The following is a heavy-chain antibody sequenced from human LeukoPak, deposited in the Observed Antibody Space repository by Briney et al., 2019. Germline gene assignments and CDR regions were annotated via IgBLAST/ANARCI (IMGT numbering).Heavy chain of an antibody. CDR2: MFYSGST. J-gene: IGHJ3*01. CDR3: AVAGVRYYDSSGLHAFDF. V-gene: IGHV4-39*01. CDR1: GGSISSRSHC. Sequence: ASETLSLTCTVSGGSISSRSHCWGWIRQPPGKGLEWIGTMFYSGSTYYNPSLKSRVAISVDTSENQFSLELNSVTAADTAVYYCAVAGVRYYDSSGLHAFDFWGRGTVVTVSS. D-gene: IGHD3-22*01.